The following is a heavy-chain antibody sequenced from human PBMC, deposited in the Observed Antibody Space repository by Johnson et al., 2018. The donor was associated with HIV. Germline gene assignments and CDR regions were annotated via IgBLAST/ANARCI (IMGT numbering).Heavy chain of an antibody. J-gene: IGHJ3*02. D-gene: IGHD1-1*01. V-gene: IGHV3-23*04. Sequence: VQLVESGGGLVQPGGSLRLSCEASGFTFSSYAMSWVRQAPGKGLDWVSSVSGNAISTHYAHSVKGRITISRDNSKNTLYLQMNSLRAEDTAVYYCTTEYNWNDKGGAFDIWGQGTMVTVSS. CDR1: GFTFSSYA. CDR3: TTEYNWNDKGGAFDI. CDR2: VSGNAIST.